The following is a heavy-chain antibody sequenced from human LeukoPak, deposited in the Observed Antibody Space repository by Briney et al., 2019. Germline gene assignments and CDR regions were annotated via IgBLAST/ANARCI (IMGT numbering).Heavy chain of an antibody. CDR3: ARVYGDYGLGY. Sequence: GASVKVTCKASGYTFTGYYMHSVRQAPGQGLEWMGWINPNSGGTNYAQKFQGRVTMTRDTSISTAYMERSRLRSDDTAVYYCARVYGDYGLGYWGQGTLVTVSS. CDR1: GYTFTGYY. CDR2: INPNSGGT. D-gene: IGHD4-17*01. J-gene: IGHJ4*02. V-gene: IGHV1-2*02.